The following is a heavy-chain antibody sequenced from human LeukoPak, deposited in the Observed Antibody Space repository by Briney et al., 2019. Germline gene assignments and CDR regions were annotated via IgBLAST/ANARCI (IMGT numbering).Heavy chain of an antibody. J-gene: IGHJ6*04. D-gene: IGHD3-16*02. V-gene: IGHV4-38-2*01. Sequence: PSETLSLTCAVSGYSISSGYYWGWIRQPPGKGLEWIGSIYHSGSTYYNPSLKSRVTISVDTSKNQLSLKLSSVTAADTAVYYCARVIDIPYYYGMDVWGKGTTVTVSS. CDR1: GYSISSGYY. CDR2: IYHSGST. CDR3: ARVIDIPYYYGMDV.